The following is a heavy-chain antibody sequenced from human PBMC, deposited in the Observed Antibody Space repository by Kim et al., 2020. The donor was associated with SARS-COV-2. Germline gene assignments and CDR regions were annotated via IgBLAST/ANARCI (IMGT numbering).Heavy chain of an antibody. J-gene: IGHJ4*02. CDR3: ARGRCTSTSCFFDY. V-gene: IGHV3-7*01. CDR2: IKQDGSEK. CDR1: GFTFSTYW. Sequence: GGSLRLSCAASGFTFSTYWMSWVRQAPGKGLEWVANIKQDGSEKYYVDSVKGRFTISRDNAKNSLYLQVNSLRAEDTAVFYCARGRCTSTSCFFDYWGQGALVTASS. D-gene: IGHD2-2*01.